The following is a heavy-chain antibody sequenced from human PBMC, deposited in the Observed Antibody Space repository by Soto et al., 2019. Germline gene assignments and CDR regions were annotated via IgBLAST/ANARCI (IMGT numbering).Heavy chain of an antibody. J-gene: IGHJ3*02. CDR2: ISWNSGSI. D-gene: IGHD5-12*01. Sequence: HPGGSLRLSCAASGFTFDDYAMHWVRQAPGKGLEWVSGISWNSGSIGYADSVKGRFTISRDNAKNSLYLQMNSLRAEDTALYYCAKDMEWLRLGAFDIWGQGTMVTVSS. V-gene: IGHV3-9*01. CDR1: GFTFDDYA. CDR3: AKDMEWLRLGAFDI.